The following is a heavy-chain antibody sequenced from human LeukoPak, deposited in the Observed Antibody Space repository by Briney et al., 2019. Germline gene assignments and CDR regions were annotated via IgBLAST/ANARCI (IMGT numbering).Heavy chain of an antibody. Sequence: ASVKVSCKASGYTFTSYGISWVRQAPGQGLAWMGWISAYNGNTNYAQKLQGRVTMTTDTSTSTAYMELTSLRSDDTAVYYCARDGSRGHYDDSSSTESFDYWGQGTLVTVSS. D-gene: IGHD3-22*01. J-gene: IGHJ4*02. V-gene: IGHV1-18*01. CDR2: ISAYNGNT. CDR1: GYTFTSYG. CDR3: ARDGSRGHYDDSSSTESFDY.